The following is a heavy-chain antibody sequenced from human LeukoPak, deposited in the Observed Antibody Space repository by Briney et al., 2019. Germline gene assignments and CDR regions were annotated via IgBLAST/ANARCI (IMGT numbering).Heavy chain of an antibody. J-gene: IGHJ3*02. Sequence: SETLSLTCTVSGGSISSYYWSWIRQPAGKGLEWIGRIYTSGSTNYNPSLKSRVTMSVDTSKNQFSLKLSSVTAADTDVYYCARDRSYYDSSGYYTDAFDIWGQGTMVTVSS. CDR2: IYTSGST. D-gene: IGHD3-22*01. CDR1: GGSISSYY. CDR3: ARDRSYYDSSGYYTDAFDI. V-gene: IGHV4-4*07.